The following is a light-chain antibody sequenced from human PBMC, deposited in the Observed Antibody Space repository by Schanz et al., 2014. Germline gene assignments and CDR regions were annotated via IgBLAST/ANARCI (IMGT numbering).Light chain of an antibody. CDR3: TSFTTTSTHV. V-gene: IGLV2-8*01. J-gene: IGLJ3*02. CDR2: EVS. CDR1: SSDVGGYNY. Sequence: QSALTQPPSASGSPGQSVTISCTGTSSDVGGYNYVSWYQQHPGKAPKLMIYEVSKRPSGVPDRFSASKSGYTASLTISGLQSDDEAEYYCTSFTTTSTHVFGGGTKLTVL.